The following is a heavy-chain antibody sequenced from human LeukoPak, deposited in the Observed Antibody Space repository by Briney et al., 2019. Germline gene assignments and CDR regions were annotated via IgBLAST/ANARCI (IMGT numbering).Heavy chain of an antibody. CDR3: ARLPGYGGNPGPFDY. V-gene: IGHV5-51*01. Sequence: GESLKISCKGSGYSFTSYWIGWVRQMPGKGLEWMGIIYPGDSDTRYSPSFQGQVTISADKSISTAYLQWSSLKASDTAMYYCARLPGYGGNPGPFDYWGQGTLVTVSS. CDR2: IYPGDSDT. J-gene: IGHJ4*02. CDR1: GYSFTSYW. D-gene: IGHD4-23*01.